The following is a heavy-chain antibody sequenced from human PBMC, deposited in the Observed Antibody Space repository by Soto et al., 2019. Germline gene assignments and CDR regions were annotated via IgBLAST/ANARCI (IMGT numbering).Heavy chain of an antibody. D-gene: IGHD2-8*01. V-gene: IGHV1-69*06. J-gene: IGHJ6*02. CDR3: ARGSYCTNGVCYPYYYYGMDV. Sequence: SVKVSCKASGGTFSSYAISWVRQAPGQGLEWMGGIIPIFGTANYAQKFQGRVTITADKSTSTAYMELSSLRSEDTAVYYCARGSYCTNGVCYPYYYYGMDVWGQGTTVTVSS. CDR1: GGTFSSYA. CDR2: IIPIFGTA.